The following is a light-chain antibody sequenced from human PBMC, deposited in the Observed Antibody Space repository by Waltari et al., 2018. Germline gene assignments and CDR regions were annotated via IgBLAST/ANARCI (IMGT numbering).Light chain of an antibody. V-gene: IGKV3-20*01. CDR3: QQYGTPLGNS. CDR2: DAS. J-gene: IGKJ2*03. Sequence: EIVLTQSPGTLSLSPGERATLFCRASQSVTSDYLAWYRQKPGQAPSLLIYDASTRATGIPDRFSGSGSGTDFSLTISRLEPEDSAVYYCQQYGTPLGNSFGQGTTLEIK. CDR1: QSVTSDY.